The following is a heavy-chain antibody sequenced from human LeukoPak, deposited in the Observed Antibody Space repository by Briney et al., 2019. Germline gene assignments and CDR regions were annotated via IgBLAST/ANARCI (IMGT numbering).Heavy chain of an antibody. D-gene: IGHD1-26*01. CDR1: GGSISSGGHS. J-gene: IGHJ4*02. Sequence: SQTLSLTCAVSGGSISSGGHSWSWIRQTPGKGLEWIGYIYHSGSTYYNPSLRSRLNISLDKSKNLISLNLRSVAAADTAVYSCARANIVGAPFDFWGRGTLVTASS. CDR3: ARANIVGAPFDF. V-gene: IGHV4-30-2*01. CDR2: IYHSGST.